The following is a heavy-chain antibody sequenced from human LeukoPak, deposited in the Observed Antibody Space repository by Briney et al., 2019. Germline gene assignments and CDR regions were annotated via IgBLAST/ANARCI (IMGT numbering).Heavy chain of an antibody. J-gene: IGHJ5*01. Sequence: ASVKVSCKASGYTFTSYDINWVRQATGQGLEWMGWMNPNSANTGYVQTFQGRVTMTRDTSISTAYLELNSLRSEDTAVYYCVRGPLGYSNTWFAYWGQGTLVTVSS. CDR3: VRGPLGYSNTWFAY. D-gene: IGHD6-13*01. CDR2: MNPNSANT. V-gene: IGHV1-8*01. CDR1: GYTFTSYD.